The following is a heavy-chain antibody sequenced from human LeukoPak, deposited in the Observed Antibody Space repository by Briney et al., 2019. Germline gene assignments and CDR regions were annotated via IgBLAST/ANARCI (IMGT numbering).Heavy chain of an antibody. CDR2: INPNTGGT. D-gene: IGHD3-3*01. J-gene: IGHJ5*02. CDR3: ARDTERRWDTYDFWSGPNSGNWFDP. Sequence: ASVKVSCKTSGYTFTKYHIHWVRQAPGQGLEWVGWINPNTGGTNYAQKFQGRVTMTRDTSISTAYMELSRLRSDDTAVYYCARDTERRWDTYDFWSGPNSGNWFDPWGQGTLVTVSS. V-gene: IGHV1-2*02. CDR1: GYTFTKYH.